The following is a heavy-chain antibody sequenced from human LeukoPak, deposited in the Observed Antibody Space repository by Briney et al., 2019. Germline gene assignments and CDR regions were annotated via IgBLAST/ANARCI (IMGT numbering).Heavy chain of an antibody. CDR2: IDSSGGYM. CDR3: LRGDRRDY. V-gene: IGHV3-21*06. CDR1: GFTFDDYG. Sequence: GGSLRLSCAASGFTFDDYGMNWVRQVPGKGLEWVSSIDSSGGYMFYADSVKGRFIISRDNAKDSLYLQMNSLRVEDTAVYYCLRGDRRDYWGQGTLVTVSS. J-gene: IGHJ4*02.